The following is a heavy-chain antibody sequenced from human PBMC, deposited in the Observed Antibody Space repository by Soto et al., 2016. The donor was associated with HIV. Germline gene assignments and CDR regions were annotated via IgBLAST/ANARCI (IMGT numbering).Heavy chain of an antibody. CDR3: ARVYSSGWQTFDY. J-gene: IGHJ4*02. Sequence: VQLVESGGGVVQPGRSLRLSCAASGFTFSSYGMHWVRQAPGKGLEWVAVIWYDGSNKYYADSVKGRFTISRDNSKNTLYLQMNSLRAEDTAVYYCARVYSSGWQTFDYWGQGTLVTVSS. CDR1: GFTFSSYG. V-gene: IGHV3-33*01. D-gene: IGHD6-19*01. CDR2: IWYDGSNK.